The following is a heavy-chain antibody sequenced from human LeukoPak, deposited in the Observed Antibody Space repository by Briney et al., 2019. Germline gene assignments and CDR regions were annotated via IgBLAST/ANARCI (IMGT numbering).Heavy chain of an antibody. V-gene: IGHV1-2*02. CDR2: INPNSGGT. CDR1: GYTFTGYY. D-gene: IGHD6-19*01. J-gene: IGHJ4*02. Sequence: ASVKVSCKASGYTFTGYYMHWVRQAPGQGLEWMGWINPNSGGTIYAQKFQGRVTMTRDTSISTAYMELSRLRSDDTAVYYCARDLIAVAHYFDYWGQGTLVTVSS. CDR3: ARDLIAVAHYFDY.